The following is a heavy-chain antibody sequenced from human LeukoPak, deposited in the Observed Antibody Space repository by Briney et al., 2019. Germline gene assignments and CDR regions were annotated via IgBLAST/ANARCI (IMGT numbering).Heavy chain of an antibody. CDR1: GFTVSSNY. V-gene: IGHV3-53*01. CDR3: AGGSGWTTTY. CDR2: IYSGGST. Sequence: GGSLRLSCAASGFTVSSNYMSWVRQAPGKGLEWVSVIYSGGSTYYADSVKGRFTISRDNSKNSLYLQMDSVRVEDTAVYYCAGGSGWTTTYWGQGTLVTVSS. J-gene: IGHJ4*02. D-gene: IGHD3-22*01.